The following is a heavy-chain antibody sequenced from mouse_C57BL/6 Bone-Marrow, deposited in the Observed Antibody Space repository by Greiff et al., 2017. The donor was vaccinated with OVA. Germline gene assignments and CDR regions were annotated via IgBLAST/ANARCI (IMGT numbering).Heavy chain of an antibody. Sequence: EVKLVASGGGLVQPGGSLKLSCAASGFTFSDYGMAWVRQAPRTGPEWVAFISNLAYSIYYADTVTGRFTISRENAKNTLYLEMSSLGSADTAMYYCARGDSFAYWGQGTLVTVSA. V-gene: IGHV5-15*04. CDR3: ARGDSFAY. CDR2: ISNLAYSI. CDR1: GFTFSDYG. J-gene: IGHJ3*01.